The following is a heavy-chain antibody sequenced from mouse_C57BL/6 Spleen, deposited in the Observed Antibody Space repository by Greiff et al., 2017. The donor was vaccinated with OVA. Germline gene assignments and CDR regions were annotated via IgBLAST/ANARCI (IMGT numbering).Heavy chain of an antibody. CDR1: GFTFSSYG. CDR3: ARQGGSYGERWYFDV. CDR2: ISSGGSYT. Sequence: EVKLVESGGDLVKPGGSLKLSCAASGFTFSSYGMSWVRQTPDKRLEWVATISSGGSYTYYPDRVKGRFTISRDNAKNTLYLQMSSLKSEDTAMYYCARQGGSYGERWYFDVWGTGTTVTVSS. D-gene: IGHD1-1*01. J-gene: IGHJ1*03. V-gene: IGHV5-6*01.